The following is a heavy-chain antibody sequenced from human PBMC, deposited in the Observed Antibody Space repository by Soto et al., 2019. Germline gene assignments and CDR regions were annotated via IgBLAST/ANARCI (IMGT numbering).Heavy chain of an antibody. V-gene: IGHV3-15*01. Sequence: GGSLRLSCAASGFTFSNAWMSWVRQAPGKGLEWVGRIKSKTDGGTTDYAAPVKGRFTISRDDSKNTLYLQMNSLKTEDTAVYYCTTGFNGYCSSTSCSYDFWSGYSPGYYFDYWGQGTLVTVSS. J-gene: IGHJ4*02. CDR2: IKSKTDGGTT. D-gene: IGHD2-2*03. CDR3: TTGFNGYCSSTSCSYDFWSGYSPGYYFDY. CDR1: GFTFSNAW.